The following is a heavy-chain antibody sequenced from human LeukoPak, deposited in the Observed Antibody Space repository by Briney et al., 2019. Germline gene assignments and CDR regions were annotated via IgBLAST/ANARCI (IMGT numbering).Heavy chain of an antibody. CDR3: ARDSTYYYGSGSSGPHYFDY. V-gene: IGHV3-21*01. CDR2: ISSSSSYI. J-gene: IGHJ4*02. CDR1: GFTFSSYS. D-gene: IGHD3-10*01. Sequence: GGSLRLSCAASGFTFSSYSMNWVRQAPGKGLEWVSSISSSSSYIYYADSVKGRFTISRDNSKNTLYLQLNSLRAEDTAVYYCARDSTYYYGSGSSGPHYFDYWGQGTLVTVSS.